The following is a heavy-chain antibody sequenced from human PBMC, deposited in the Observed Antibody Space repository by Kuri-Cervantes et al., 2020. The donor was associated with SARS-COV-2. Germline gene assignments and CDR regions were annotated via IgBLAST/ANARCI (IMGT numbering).Heavy chain of an antibody. CDR3: AKNHGGGYDFSIHFDTYFDY. CDR2: ISYDGSNK. J-gene: IGHJ4*02. Sequence: GESLKISCAASGFTFSSYGMHWVRQAPGKGLEWVAVISYDGSNKYYADSVKGRFTTSRDTSKNTLYLQINSLRAEDTAVYYCAKNHGGGYDFSIHFDTYFDYWGQGTLVTVSS. V-gene: IGHV3-30-3*02. CDR1: GFTFSSYG. D-gene: IGHD3-3*01.